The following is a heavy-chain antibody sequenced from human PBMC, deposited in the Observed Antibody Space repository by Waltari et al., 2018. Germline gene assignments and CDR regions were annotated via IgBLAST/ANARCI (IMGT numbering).Heavy chain of an antibody. V-gene: IGHV3-74*01. CDR3: ARVATKTYSSPVPGRPYYYGMDV. CDR1: GFTFSRYW. J-gene: IGHJ6*02. D-gene: IGHD3-22*01. CDR2: IRSDGSTI. Sequence: EEQLVESGGGLAQPGESLRLSCAASGFTFSRYWMDWVRQAPGKGLGVVSRIRSDGSTITYAESEKGRFTNSRDNAKNTLYEQMNRLRAEDTAVYYCARVATKTYSSPVPGRPYYYGMDVWGQGTTVTVSS.